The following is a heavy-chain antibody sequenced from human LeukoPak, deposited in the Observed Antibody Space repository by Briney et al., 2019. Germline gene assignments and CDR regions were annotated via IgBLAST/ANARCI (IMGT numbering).Heavy chain of an antibody. D-gene: IGHD2-2*01. CDR2: IWYDGSNK. CDR3: ARVIDFTSRYGSMSDY. CDR1: GFTFSSYG. Sequence: GGSLRLSCAASGFTFSSYGMHWVRQAPGKGLEWVAVIWYDGSNKYYADSVKGRFTISRDNSKNTLYLQMNSLRAEDTAVYYCARVIDFTSRYGSMSDYWGQGTLVTVSS. J-gene: IGHJ4*02. V-gene: IGHV3-33*01.